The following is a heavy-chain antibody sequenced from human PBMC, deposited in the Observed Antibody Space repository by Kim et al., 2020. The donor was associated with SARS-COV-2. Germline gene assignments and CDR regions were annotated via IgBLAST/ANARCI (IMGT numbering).Heavy chain of an antibody. CDR2: ISGTGDNT. V-gene: IGHV3-23*01. Sequence: GGSLRLSCAASGFTFSSYAMSWVRQAPGKGLEWVSAISGTGDNTYYADSVKGRFTISRDNSKNTLFLQMNSLRAEDTALYYCAQDSNCSGGSCYMFYFDYWGQGTLVTVSS. CDR1: GFTFSSYA. CDR3: AQDSNCSGGSCYMFYFDY. D-gene: IGHD2-15*01. J-gene: IGHJ4*02.